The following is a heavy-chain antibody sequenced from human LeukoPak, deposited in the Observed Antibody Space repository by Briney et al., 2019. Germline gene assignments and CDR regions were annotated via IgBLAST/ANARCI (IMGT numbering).Heavy chain of an antibody. CDR1: GGSFSGYY. Sequence: SETLSLTCAVCGGSFSGYYWSWIRQPPGKGLEWIGEINHSGSTNYNPSLKSRVTISVDTSKNQFSLKLSSVTAADTAVYYCARGLHSSSWFDYWGQGTLVTVSS. V-gene: IGHV4-34*01. CDR3: ARGLHSSSWFDY. CDR2: INHSGST. D-gene: IGHD6-13*01. J-gene: IGHJ4*02.